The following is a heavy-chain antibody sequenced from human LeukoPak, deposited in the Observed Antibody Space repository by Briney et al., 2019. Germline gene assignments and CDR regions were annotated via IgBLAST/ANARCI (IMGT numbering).Heavy chain of an antibody. CDR1: GYTFTSYA. CDR3: ARVHSFDGSGSYDY. CDR2: INAGNGNT. J-gene: IGHJ4*02. D-gene: IGHD3-10*01. V-gene: IGHV1-3*01. Sequence: ASVKVSCKASGYTFTSYAMHWVRQAPGQRLEWKGWINAGNGNTKYSQKFQGRVTITRDTSASTAYMELSSLRSEDTAVYYCARVHSFDGSGSYDYWGQGTLVTVSS.